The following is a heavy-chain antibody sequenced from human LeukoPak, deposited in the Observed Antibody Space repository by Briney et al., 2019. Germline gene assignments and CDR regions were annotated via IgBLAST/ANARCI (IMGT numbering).Heavy chain of an antibody. CDR2: MNPNSGNT. V-gene: IGHV1-8*01. CDR3: ARGYAAAGMGAYYFDY. CDR1: GYTFTSYD. D-gene: IGHD6-13*01. Sequence: ASVKVSCKASGYTFTSYDINWVRQATGQGLEWMGWMNPNSGNTGYARKFQGRVTMTRNTSISTAYMELSSLRSEDTAVYYCARGYAAAGMGAYYFDYWGQGTLVTVSS. J-gene: IGHJ4*02.